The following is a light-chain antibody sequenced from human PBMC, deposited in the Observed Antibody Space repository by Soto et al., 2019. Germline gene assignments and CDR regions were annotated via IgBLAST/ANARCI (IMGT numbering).Light chain of an antibody. CDR3: QQYNSYST. V-gene: IGKV1-5*01. CDR2: DAS. CDR1: QSISSW. Sequence: IQMTLSPSTLSASVGDRVTITCRASQSISSWLAWYQQKPGKAPKLLIYDASSLESGVPSRFSGSGSGTEFTLTISSLQPDDFATYYCQQYNSYSTFCQGTKVDIK. J-gene: IGKJ1*01.